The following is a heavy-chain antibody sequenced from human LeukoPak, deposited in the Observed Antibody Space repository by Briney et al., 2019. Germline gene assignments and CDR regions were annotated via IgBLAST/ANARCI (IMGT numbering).Heavy chain of an antibody. J-gene: IGHJ4*02. CDR2: IYYSVST. Sequence: SETLSLTCTVSGGSISSSSYYWGWIRQPPGKGLEWIGSIYYSVSTYYNPSLKSRVTISVDTSKNQFSLKLSSVTAADTAVYYCARKDGDYWGQGTLVTVSS. V-gene: IGHV4-39*07. CDR3: ARKDGDY. CDR1: GGSISSSSYY.